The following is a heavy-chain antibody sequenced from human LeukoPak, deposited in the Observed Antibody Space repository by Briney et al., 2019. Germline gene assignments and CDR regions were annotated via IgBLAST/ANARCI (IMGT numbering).Heavy chain of an antibody. CDR1: GGTFSSYA. D-gene: IGHD4-17*01. CDR3: TRDSTHVRLRKCYYFDY. J-gene: IGHJ4*02. Sequence: ASVKVSCKASGGTFSSYAISWVRPAPGQGLAWMGIINPSGGSTSYAQKFQGRVTMTRDTSTSTVYMELSSLRSEDTAVYYCTRDSTHVRLRKCYYFDYWGQGTLVTVSS. V-gene: IGHV1-46*03. CDR2: INPSGGST.